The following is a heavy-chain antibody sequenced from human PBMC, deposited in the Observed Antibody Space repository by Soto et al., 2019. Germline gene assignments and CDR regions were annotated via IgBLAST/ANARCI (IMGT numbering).Heavy chain of an antibody. CDR2: ISGSGGST. Sequence: GSLRLSCAASGFTFSSYAMSWVRQAPGKGLEWDSAISGSGGSTYYADSVKGRFTISRDNSKNTLYLQMNSLRAEDTAVYYCAKNPMIVVVITHFFDYWGQGTLVTVSS. CDR1: GFTFSSYA. V-gene: IGHV3-23*01. J-gene: IGHJ4*02. D-gene: IGHD3-22*01. CDR3: AKNPMIVVVITHFFDY.